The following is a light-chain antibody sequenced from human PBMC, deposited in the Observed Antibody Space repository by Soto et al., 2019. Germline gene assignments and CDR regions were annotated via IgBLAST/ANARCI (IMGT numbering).Light chain of an antibody. V-gene: IGKV3D-20*02. CDR3: QQRNNWPPIT. CDR2: GAS. J-gene: IGKJ5*01. Sequence: EIVLAQSPGTLSLSPGESATLSCRASQSVSSSFLAWYQQKAGQAPRLLIYGASRRATGIPDRFSGSGSGTDFTLTISRLEPEDFAVYYCQQRNNWPPITFGQGTRLEIK. CDR1: QSVSSSF.